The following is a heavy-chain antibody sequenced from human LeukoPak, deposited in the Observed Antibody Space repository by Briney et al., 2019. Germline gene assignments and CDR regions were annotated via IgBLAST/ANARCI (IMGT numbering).Heavy chain of an antibody. CDR3: ASLYYYDSSGPLIGFDI. CDR1: GFTFSSYW. CDR2: IYYSGST. J-gene: IGHJ3*02. Sequence: PGGSLRLSCAASGFTFSSYWMSWIRQPPVKGLEWIGYIYYSGSTNYNPSLKSRVTISVDTSKNQFSLKLSSVTAADTAVYYCASLYYYDSSGPLIGFDIWGQGTMVTVSS. D-gene: IGHD3-22*01. V-gene: IGHV4-59*08.